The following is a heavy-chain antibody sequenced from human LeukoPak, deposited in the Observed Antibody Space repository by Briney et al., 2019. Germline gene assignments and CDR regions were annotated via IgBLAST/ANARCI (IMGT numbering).Heavy chain of an antibody. CDR2: INGDGGTT. CDR1: GFTFRSYW. Sequence: QPGGSLRLSCAASGFTFRSYWMRWVRQAPGKGLVWVSHINGDGGTTTYADSVKGRFTISRDNAKNTLYLQMNSLRAEDTAVFYCARSNNYGFDYWGQGTLVTVSS. J-gene: IGHJ4*02. V-gene: IGHV3-74*03. CDR3: ARSNNYGFDY. D-gene: IGHD5-24*01.